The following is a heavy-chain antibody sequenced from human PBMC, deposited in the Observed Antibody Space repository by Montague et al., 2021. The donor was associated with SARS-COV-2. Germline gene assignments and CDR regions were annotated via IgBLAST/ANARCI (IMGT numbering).Heavy chain of an antibody. CDR3: ARLAVIISGAPPTRLPRYMDV. CDR2: IHYSGIT. J-gene: IGHJ6*03. V-gene: IGHV4-39*01. D-gene: IGHD3-3*01. Sequence: SETLSLTCTASGGSFSSSPYYRGWVRQSPGKGLEWIGNIHYSGITDYNASLKTRVTISVDTSKNQFSLKLTSVTAADTAVYYCARLAVIISGAPPTRLPRYMDVWGKGTTVTVSS. CDR1: GGSFSSSPYY.